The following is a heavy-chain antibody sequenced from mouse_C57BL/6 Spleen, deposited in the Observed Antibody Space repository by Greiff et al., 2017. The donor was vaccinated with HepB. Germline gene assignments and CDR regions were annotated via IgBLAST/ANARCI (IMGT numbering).Heavy chain of an antibody. D-gene: IGHD1-1*01. CDR3: ARKIPKSYGSSYAMDY. V-gene: IGHV2-2*01. Sequence: VQLQQSGPGLVQPSQSLSITCTVSGFSLTSYGVHWVRQSPGKGLEWLGVIWSGGSTDYNAAFISRLSISKDNSKSQVFFKMNSLQADDTAIYYCARKIPKSYGSSYAMDYWGQGTSVTVSS. J-gene: IGHJ4*01. CDR2: IWSGGST. CDR1: GFSLTSYG.